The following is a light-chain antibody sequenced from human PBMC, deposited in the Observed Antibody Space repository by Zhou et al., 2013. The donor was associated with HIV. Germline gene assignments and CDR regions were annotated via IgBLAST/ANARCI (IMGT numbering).Light chain of an antibody. CDR2: TAS. CDR3: QQYKIYPLT. CDR1: QDISDY. Sequence: DIQMTQSPTSLSASVGDRVTITCRASQDISDYLAWFQQKPGKAPKLLIYTASNLQSGVPSKFSGSGSGTDFTLTISNLQPEDIATYYCQQYKIYPLTFGGGTKVEIK. V-gene: IGKV1-16*02. J-gene: IGKJ4*01.